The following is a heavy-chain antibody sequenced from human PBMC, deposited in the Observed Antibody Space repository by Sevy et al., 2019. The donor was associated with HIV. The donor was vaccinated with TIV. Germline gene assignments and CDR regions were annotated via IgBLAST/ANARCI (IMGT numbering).Heavy chain of an antibody. CDR1: GGSISSSSYF. D-gene: IGHD3-3*01. Sequence: SETLSLTCTVSGGSISSSSYFWGWIRQTPWKGLEWIGSFYYRGTTHYNPSLKGRVTISVDASRNQFSLTLSSVTAADTAVYHCARLRDYWGQGTLVTVSS. CDR2: FYYRGTT. J-gene: IGHJ4*02. V-gene: IGHV4-39*07. CDR3: ARLRDY.